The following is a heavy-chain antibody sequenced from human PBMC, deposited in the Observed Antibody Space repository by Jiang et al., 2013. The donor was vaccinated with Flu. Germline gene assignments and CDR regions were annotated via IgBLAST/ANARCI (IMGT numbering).Heavy chain of an antibody. CDR3: ARRANGGNSFVAYFDY. J-gene: IGHJ4*02. CDR2: IYYSGST. V-gene: IGHV4-39*01. Sequence: GLVKPSETLSLTCTVSGGSISSSSYYWGWIRQPPGKGLEWIGSIYYSGSTYYNPSLKSRVTISVDTSKNQFSLKLSSVTAADTAVYYCARRANGGNSFVAYFDYWGQGTLVTVSS. D-gene: IGHD4-23*01. CDR1: GGSISSSSYY.